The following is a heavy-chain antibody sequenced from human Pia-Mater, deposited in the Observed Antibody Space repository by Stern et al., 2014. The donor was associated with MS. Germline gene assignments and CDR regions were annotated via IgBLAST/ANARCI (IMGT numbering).Heavy chain of an antibody. CDR1: GFSLSTSGMR. J-gene: IGHJ4*02. Sequence: QVTLKESGPALVKPTQTLTLTCTFSGFSLSTSGMRVSWIRQPPGKALEXLGRIDWDDDKFYSTSLKTRLTISKDTSKNQVVLTMTNMDPVDTATYYCARSPPYYEFWNDYYYFDYWGQGTLVAVSS. CDR2: IDWDDDK. D-gene: IGHD3-3*01. CDR3: ARSPPYYEFWNDYYYFDY. V-gene: IGHV2-70*04.